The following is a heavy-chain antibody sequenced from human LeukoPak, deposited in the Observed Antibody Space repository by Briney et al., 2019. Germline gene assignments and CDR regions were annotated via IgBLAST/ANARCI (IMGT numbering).Heavy chain of an antibody. V-gene: IGHV1-69*13. J-gene: IGHJ5*02. CDR2: IIPIFGTA. D-gene: IGHD1-26*01. Sequence: ASVKVSRKASGGTFSSYAISWVRQAPGQGLEWMGGIIPIFGTANYAQKFQGRVTITADESTSTAYMELSSLRPEDTAVYYCARQINSGSCFDPWGQGTLVTVSS. CDR3: ARQINSGSCFDP. CDR1: GGTFSSYA.